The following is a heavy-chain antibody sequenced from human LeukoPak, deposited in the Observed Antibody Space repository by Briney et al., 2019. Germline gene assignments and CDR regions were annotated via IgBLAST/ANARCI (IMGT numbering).Heavy chain of an antibody. V-gene: IGHV4-59*01. Sequence: PSETLSLTCTVSGGSISSYYWSWIRQPPGKGLEWIGYIYYSGSTNYNPSLKSRVTISVDTSKNQFSLKLSSVTAADTAVYYCARRNKFSSGSFVIDYWGQGTLVTVSS. D-gene: IGHD6-19*01. CDR2: IYYSGST. J-gene: IGHJ4*02. CDR1: GGSISSYY. CDR3: ARRNKFSSGSFVIDY.